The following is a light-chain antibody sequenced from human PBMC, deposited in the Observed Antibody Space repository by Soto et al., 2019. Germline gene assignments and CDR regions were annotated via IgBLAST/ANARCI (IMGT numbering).Light chain of an antibody. CDR2: EVS. CDR3: CSYAGSSTNWV. V-gene: IGLV2-23*02. Sequence: QSALTQPASVSGSPGQSITISCTGTSSDVGHYNYVSWYQQHPGKAPKLMIYEVSYRPSGVSNRFSGSKSGNTASLTISGLQAEDEADYYCCSYAGSSTNWVFGGGTKLTVL. J-gene: IGLJ3*02. CDR1: SSDVGHYNY.